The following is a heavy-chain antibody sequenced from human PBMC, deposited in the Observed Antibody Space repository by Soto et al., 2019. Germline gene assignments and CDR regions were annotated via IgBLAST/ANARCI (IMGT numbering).Heavy chain of an antibody. CDR1: GGSISSSSYY. CDR3: ARVVGRYYFDY. V-gene: IGHV4-39*01. J-gene: IGHJ4*02. Sequence: PSETLSLTCTVSGGSISSSSYYWGWIRQPPGKGLEWIGSIYYSGNTYYNPSLKSRVTISVDTSKNQFSLKLNSVTAADTAVYYCARVVGRYYFDYWGQGTLVTVSS. CDR2: IYYSGNT.